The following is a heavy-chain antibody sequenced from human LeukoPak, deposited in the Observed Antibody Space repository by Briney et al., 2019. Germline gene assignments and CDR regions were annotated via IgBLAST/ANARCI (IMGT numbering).Heavy chain of an antibody. CDR1: GYTFTGYY. J-gene: IGHJ4*02. D-gene: IGHD3-16*01. CDR2: INAGNGNT. CDR3: ARDSRTDYDYVWGSNYYFDY. Sequence: GASVKVSCKASGYTFTGYYMHWVRQAPGQRLEWMGWINAGNGNTKYSQKFQGRVTITRDTSASTAYMELSSLRSEDTAVYYCARDSRTDYDYVWGSNYYFDYWGQGTLVTVSS. V-gene: IGHV1-3*01.